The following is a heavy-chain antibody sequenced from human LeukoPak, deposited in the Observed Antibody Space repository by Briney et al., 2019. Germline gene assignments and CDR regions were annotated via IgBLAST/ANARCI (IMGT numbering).Heavy chain of an antibody. J-gene: IGHJ4*02. CDR2: INPNSGGT. D-gene: IGHD1-26*01. Sequence: ASVKVSCKASGYTFTGYYMHLVRQAHGPGLEWMGWINPNSGGTNYAQKFQGRVTMTRDTSISTAYMELSRLRSDDTAVYYCARVSSGSYDYWGEGTRVTVSS. CDR1: GYTFTGYY. V-gene: IGHV1-2*02. CDR3: ARVSSGSYDY.